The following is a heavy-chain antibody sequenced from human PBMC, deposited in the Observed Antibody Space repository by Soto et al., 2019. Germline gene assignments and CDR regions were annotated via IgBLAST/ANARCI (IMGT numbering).Heavy chain of an antibody. CDR3: AREGAPPYSYYYGTDV. V-gene: IGHV4-30-4*01. Sequence: SETLSLTCTVSGGSISSGDSYWSWVRQSPGKGLEWIGYIYYSGTTFYNPSLVSRLTISVDTSKNQFSLKLYSVTAADTAVYYCAREGAPPYSYYYGTDVWGQGTTVTVSS. CDR1: GGSISSGDSY. J-gene: IGHJ6*02. D-gene: IGHD3-16*01. CDR2: IYYSGTT.